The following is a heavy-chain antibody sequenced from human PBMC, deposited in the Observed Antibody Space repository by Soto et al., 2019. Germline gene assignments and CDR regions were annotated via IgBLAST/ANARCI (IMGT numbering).Heavy chain of an antibody. D-gene: IGHD2-21*02. V-gene: IGHV3-72*01. CDR1: GFTFSDHY. J-gene: IGHJ4*02. CDR3: ARVPSYCGGDCYAYYFDY. Sequence: PGGSLRLSCASSGFTFSDHYMDWVRQAPGKGLEWVGRTRNKANSYTTEYAASVKGRFTISRDDSKNSLYLQMNSLKTEDTAVYYCARVPSYCGGDCYAYYFDYWGQGTLVTVSS. CDR2: TRNKANSYTT.